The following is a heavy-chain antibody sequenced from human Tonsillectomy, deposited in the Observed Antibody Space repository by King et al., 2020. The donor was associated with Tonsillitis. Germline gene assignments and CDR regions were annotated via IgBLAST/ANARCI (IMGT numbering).Heavy chain of an antibody. CDR2: MSFDGSNE. V-gene: IGHV3-30*04. Sequence: VQLVESGGGVVQPGRSLRLSCAASGFIFRNYGMHWVRQAPGKGLEWLALMSFDGSNEYYAASVKGRFSISRDNSQNTLYLQMNSLRADDTAVYYCAREWHGGRFYPDYWGQGTLVTVPS. CDR3: AREWHGGRFYPDY. D-gene: IGHD1-26*01. CDR1: GFIFRNYG. J-gene: IGHJ4*02.